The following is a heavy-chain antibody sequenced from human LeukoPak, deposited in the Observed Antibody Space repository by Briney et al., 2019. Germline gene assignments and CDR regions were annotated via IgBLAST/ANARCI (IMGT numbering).Heavy chain of an antibody. CDR1: GYSISSGYY. V-gene: IGHV4-38-2*02. Sequence: SETLSLTCTVSGYSISSGYYWGWIRQPPGKGLEWIGSIYHSGSTYYNPSLKSRVTMSVDTSKNQFSLKLSSVTAADTAVYYCASAGAYCGGDCIDYWGQGTLVTVSS. D-gene: IGHD2-21*02. CDR3: ASAGAYCGGDCIDY. CDR2: IYHSGST. J-gene: IGHJ4*02.